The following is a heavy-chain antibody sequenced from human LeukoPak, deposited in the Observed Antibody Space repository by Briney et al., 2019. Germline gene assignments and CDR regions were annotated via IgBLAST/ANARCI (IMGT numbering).Heavy chain of an antibody. CDR1: GFTFSSYG. CDR2: IWYDGSNK. Sequence: PGGSLRLSCAASGFTFSSYGMHWVRQAPGKGLEWVAVIWYDGSNKYYADSVKGRFTISRDNSKNTLYLQMNSLRAEDTAVYYCAREDGPGTFGLDYWGQGTLVTVSS. D-gene: IGHD6-13*01. CDR3: AREDGPGTFGLDY. V-gene: IGHV3-33*01. J-gene: IGHJ4*02.